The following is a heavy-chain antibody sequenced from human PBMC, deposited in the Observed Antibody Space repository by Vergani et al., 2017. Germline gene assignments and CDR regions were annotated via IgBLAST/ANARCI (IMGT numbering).Heavy chain of an antibody. Sequence: EVQLVQPGAEVKKPGDSLKISCKGSGYSFTSYWIGWVRQMPGKGLEWMGIIYPGDSDTRYSPSFQGQVTISADKSISTAYLQWSSLKASDTAMYYCARHRAYSGYVVGNYYFDYWGQGTLVTVSS. CDR2: IYPGDSDT. CDR3: ARHRAYSGYVVGNYYFDY. J-gene: IGHJ4*02. D-gene: IGHD5-12*01. V-gene: IGHV5-51*01. CDR1: GYSFTSYW.